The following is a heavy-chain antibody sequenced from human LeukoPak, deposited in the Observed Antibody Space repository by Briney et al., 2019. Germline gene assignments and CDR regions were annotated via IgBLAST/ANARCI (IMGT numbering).Heavy chain of an antibody. Sequence: GRSLRLSCAASGFTFSSYAMHWVRQAPGKGLEWVAVISYDGSNKYYADSVKGRFTISRDNSKNTLYLQMNSLRAEDTAIYYCAKDDSYGPRTFDHWGPGTLVTVSS. D-gene: IGHD5-18*01. J-gene: IGHJ4*02. CDR3: AKDDSYGPRTFDH. CDR2: ISYDGSNK. CDR1: GFTFSSYA. V-gene: IGHV3-30-3*01.